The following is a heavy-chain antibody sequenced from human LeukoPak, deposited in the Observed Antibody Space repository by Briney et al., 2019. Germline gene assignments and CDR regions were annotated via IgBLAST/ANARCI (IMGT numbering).Heavy chain of an antibody. Sequence: SETLSLTCAVYGGSFSGYYWSWIRQPPGKGLEWIGEINHSGSINYNPSLKSRVTMSVDTSKNQFSLKLSSVTAADTAVYYCARARSYDFWSGYYSWYFDLWGRGTLVTVSS. CDR1: GGSFSGYY. CDR3: ARARSYDFWSGYYSWYFDL. V-gene: IGHV4-34*10. D-gene: IGHD3-3*01. CDR2: INHSGSI. J-gene: IGHJ2*01.